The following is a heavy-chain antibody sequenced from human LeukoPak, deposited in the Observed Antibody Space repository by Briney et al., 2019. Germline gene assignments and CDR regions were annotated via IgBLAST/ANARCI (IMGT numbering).Heavy chain of an antibody. CDR3: ARDPWGVDAFDI. Sequence: PSETLSLTCTVSGGSISSYYWSWIRQPPGKGLEWIGYIYYSGSTNYNPSLKSRVTISVDTSKNQFSLKLSSVTAADTAVYYCARDPWGVDAFDIWGQGTMVTVSS. CDR2: IYYSGST. CDR1: GGSISSYY. D-gene: IGHD3-16*01. V-gene: IGHV4-59*12. J-gene: IGHJ3*02.